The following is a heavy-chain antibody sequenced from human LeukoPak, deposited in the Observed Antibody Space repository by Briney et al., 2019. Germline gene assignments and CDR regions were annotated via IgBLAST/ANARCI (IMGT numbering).Heavy chain of an antibody. CDR2: IYYSGST. CDR1: GGSISSGDYY. D-gene: IGHD1-26*01. Sequence: SETLSLTCTVSGGSISSGDYYWSWIRQPPGKGLEWIGYIYYSGSTYYNPSLKSRVTISVDTSKNQFSLKLNSVTAADTAVYYCARGGALYRGTYYPQNWYFDPWGRGTLVTVSS. J-gene: IGHJ2*01. CDR3: ARGGALYRGTYYPQNWYFDP. V-gene: IGHV4-30-4*01.